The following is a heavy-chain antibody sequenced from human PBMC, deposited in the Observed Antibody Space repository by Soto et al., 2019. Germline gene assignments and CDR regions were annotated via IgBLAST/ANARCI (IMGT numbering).Heavy chain of an antibody. V-gene: IGHV3-64*01. CDR1: GFTLSGYA. CDR3: ARRARPDFYYMDV. D-gene: IGHD6-6*01. Sequence: EVQLAESGGGLAQPGGSLRLSCAASGFTLSGYAMDWVRQAPGKGLEYVSGISSNGVGTYYANSVQGRFIISRDNSKNRVYLQMGSLRPEEMAVYYCARRARPDFYYMDVWGKGTTVTGSS. J-gene: IGHJ6*03. CDR2: ISSNGVGT.